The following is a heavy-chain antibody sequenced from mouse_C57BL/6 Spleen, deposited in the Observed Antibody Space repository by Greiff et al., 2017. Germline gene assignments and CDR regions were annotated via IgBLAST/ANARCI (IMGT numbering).Heavy chain of an antibody. CDR1: GYTFTSYW. Sequence: QVQLKQPGAELVRPGSSVKLSCKASGYTFTSYWMHWVKQRPIQGLEWIGNIDPSDSETHYNQKFKDKATLTVDKSSSTAYMQLSSLTSEDSAVYYCARDGDYDGYLRAMDYWGQGTSVTVSS. J-gene: IGHJ4*01. CDR3: ARDGDYDGYLRAMDY. V-gene: IGHV1-52*01. CDR2: IDPSDSET. D-gene: IGHD2-3*01.